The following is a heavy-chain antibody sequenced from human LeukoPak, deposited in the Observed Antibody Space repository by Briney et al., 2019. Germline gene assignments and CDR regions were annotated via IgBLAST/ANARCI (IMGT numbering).Heavy chain of an antibody. CDR1: GFTFGSHA. CDR2: IFGSGGSP. CDR3: GKTTVGYSSGQKPAWPVDY. Sequence: GGSLRLSCEASGFTFGSHAMYWVRQAPGKGLEWVAGIFGSGGSPHYADPVKGRFTISRDNSRNTVYLQINSLRAEDTAVYYCGKTTVGYSSGQKPAWPVDYWGQGSLVTVSS. D-gene: IGHD5-18*01. J-gene: IGHJ4*02. V-gene: IGHV3-23*01.